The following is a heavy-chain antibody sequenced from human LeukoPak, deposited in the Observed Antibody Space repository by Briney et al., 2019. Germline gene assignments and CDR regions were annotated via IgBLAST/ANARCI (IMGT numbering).Heavy chain of an antibody. V-gene: IGHV7-4-1*02. D-gene: IGHD3-3*01. J-gene: IGHJ4*02. CDR1: GYTFTSYA. CDR2: INTNTGNP. Sequence: ASVKVSCKASGYTFTSYAMNWVRQAPGQGLEWMGWINTNTGNPTYAQGYTGRFVFSLDTSVSTAYLQISSLKAEDTAVYYCARVDNDFWSAYVPDYWGQGTLVTVSS. CDR3: ARVDNDFWSAYVPDY.